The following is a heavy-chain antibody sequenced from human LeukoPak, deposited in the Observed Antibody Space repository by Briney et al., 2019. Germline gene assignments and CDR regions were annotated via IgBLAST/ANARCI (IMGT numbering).Heavy chain of an antibody. J-gene: IGHJ4*02. CDR3: ARGQYSGSCFDN. D-gene: IGHD1-26*01. CDR2: IDYSGST. Sequence: PSETLSLTCTVSGGSISSYLWSWIRQPPGKGLEWIGYIDYSGSTNYNPSLKSRVTILVDTSKNQFSLKVSSVTAADTAVYYCARGQYSGSCFDNWGQGSLVTVSS. V-gene: IGHV4-59*01. CDR1: GGSISSYL.